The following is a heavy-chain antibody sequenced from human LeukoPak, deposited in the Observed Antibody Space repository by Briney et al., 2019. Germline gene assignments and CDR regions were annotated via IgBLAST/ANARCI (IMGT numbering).Heavy chain of an antibody. CDR1: GFTVSSNY. V-gene: IGHV3-53*01. Sequence: GGSLRLSCAASGFTVSSNYMSWVRQAPGKGLEWVSVIYSGGSTYYADSVKGRFTISRDNSKNTLYLQMNSLRAEDTAVYYCASSPHPDYGDYVGDYWGQGTLVTVSS. CDR2: IYSGGST. CDR3: ASSPHPDYGDYVGDY. D-gene: IGHD4-17*01. J-gene: IGHJ4*02.